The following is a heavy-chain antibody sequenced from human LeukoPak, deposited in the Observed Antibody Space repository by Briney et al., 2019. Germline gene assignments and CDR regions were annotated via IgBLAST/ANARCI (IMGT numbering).Heavy chain of an antibody. V-gene: IGHV4-34*01. Sequence: PSETLSLTCAVYGGSFSGYYWSWIRQPPGKGLEWIGEINHSGSTYYNPSLKSRVTISVDTSKNQFSLKLSSVTAADTAVYYCARRSDSSGLYWGQGTLVTVSS. CDR3: ARRSDSSGLY. D-gene: IGHD3-22*01. J-gene: IGHJ4*02. CDR1: GGSFSGYY. CDR2: INHSGST.